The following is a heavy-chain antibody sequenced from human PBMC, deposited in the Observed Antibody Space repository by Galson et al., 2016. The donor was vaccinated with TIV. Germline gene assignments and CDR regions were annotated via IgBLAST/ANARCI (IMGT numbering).Heavy chain of an antibody. D-gene: IGHD5-18*01. Sequence: SVKVSCKASGGTFSSFVVTWVRQAPGQGLEWMGGIIPLFGEAHYAQKFQGRVTLSADESTSTVYRELRSLRSVDKPVYYCAKCRNTAMDTYFYYYGLDVWGQGTTVTVSS. V-gene: IGHV1-69*13. CDR1: GGTFSSFV. J-gene: IGHJ6*02. CDR2: IIPLFGEA. CDR3: AKCRNTAMDTYFYYYGLDV.